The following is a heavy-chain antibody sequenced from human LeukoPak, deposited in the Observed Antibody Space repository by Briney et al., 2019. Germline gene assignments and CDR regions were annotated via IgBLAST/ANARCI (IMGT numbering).Heavy chain of an antibody. D-gene: IGHD7-27*01. CDR3: ARDPTGDYFDY. Sequence: PGGSLRLSCAASGFTFTRHSMNWVRQAPGKGLEWVSFISIWSSPIYYADSVKGRFTSSRDNAKNSIYLQMNSLRAEDTAVYYCARDPTGDYFDYWGQGTLVTVSS. J-gene: IGHJ4*02. CDR1: GFTFTRHS. CDR2: ISIWSSPI. V-gene: IGHV3-48*01.